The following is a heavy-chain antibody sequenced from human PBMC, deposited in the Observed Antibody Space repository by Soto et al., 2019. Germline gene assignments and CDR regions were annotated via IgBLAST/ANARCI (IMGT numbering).Heavy chain of an antibody. J-gene: IGHJ4*02. D-gene: IGHD2-15*01. V-gene: IGHV3-23*01. CDR1: GFSFSIYA. CDR2: FSGSGGKT. Sequence: GGSLRLSCAASGFSFSIYAMSWVRQAPGKGLEWVSGFSGSGGKTYYADSVKGRFTISRDNPKNTVYLQMNSLRAEDTAIYYCAKDNDCSGGSCYGLSYYFDYWGQGTLVTVSS. CDR3: AKDNDCSGGSCYGLSYYFDY.